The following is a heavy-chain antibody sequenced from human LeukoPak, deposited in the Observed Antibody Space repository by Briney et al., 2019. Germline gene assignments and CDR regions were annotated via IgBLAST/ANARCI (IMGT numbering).Heavy chain of an antibody. CDR1: GGSISSSSYY. D-gene: IGHD3-3*01. CDR2: IYYSGST. J-gene: IGHJ4*02. Sequence: PSETLSLTCTVSGGSISSSSYYWGWIRQPPGKGLEWIGSIYYSGSTYYNPSLKSRVTISVDTSKNQFSLKLSSVTAADTAVYYCARRALEWLFLDYWGQGTLVTVSS. V-gene: IGHV4-39*07. CDR3: ARRALEWLFLDY.